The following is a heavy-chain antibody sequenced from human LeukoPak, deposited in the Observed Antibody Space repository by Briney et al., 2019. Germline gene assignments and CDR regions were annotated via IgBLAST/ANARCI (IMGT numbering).Heavy chain of an antibody. D-gene: IGHD6-13*01. V-gene: IGHV1-8*02. CDR2: TNPISGYT. Sequence: ASVKVSCKASGYTFTGYYMHWVRQAPGQGLEWMGWTNPISGYTGSAQKYQGRVTMTRDTSISTAYMELSSLRSEDTAVYYCARGNRLYTSSWSSLAFDIWGQGTMVTVSS. CDR3: ARGNRLYTSSWSSLAFDI. CDR1: GYTFTGYY. J-gene: IGHJ3*02.